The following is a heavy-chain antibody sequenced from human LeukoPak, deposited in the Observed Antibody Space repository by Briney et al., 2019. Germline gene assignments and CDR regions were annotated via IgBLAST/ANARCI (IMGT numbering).Heavy chain of an antibody. Sequence: GASVKVSCKTSGFTFTNYGISWVRQAPGQGLEWMSWISANNGEIRYAQKFQGRVIITTDTSTTTAYMELTSLRSDDTAVYYCARVPPSGHQIFGSDYWGQGTQVTVSS. J-gene: IGHJ4*02. CDR1: GFTFTNYG. D-gene: IGHD3-3*01. CDR2: ISANNGEI. V-gene: IGHV1-18*04. CDR3: ARVPPSGHQIFGSDY.